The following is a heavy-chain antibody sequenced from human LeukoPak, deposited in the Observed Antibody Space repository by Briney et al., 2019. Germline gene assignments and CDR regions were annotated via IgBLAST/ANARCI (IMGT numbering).Heavy chain of an antibody. V-gene: IGHV4-59*01. CDR2: IYYSGST. J-gene: IGHJ6*02. Sequence: SETLSLTCTVSGGSISSYYWSWIRQPPGKGLEWIGYIYYSGSTNYNPSLKSRVTISVDTSKNQFSLKLSSVTAADTAVYYCARGHGKSSSGWSNYYYYGMDVWGQGTTVTVSS. D-gene: IGHD6-19*01. CDR3: ARGHGKSSSGWSNYYYYGMDV. CDR1: GGSISSYY.